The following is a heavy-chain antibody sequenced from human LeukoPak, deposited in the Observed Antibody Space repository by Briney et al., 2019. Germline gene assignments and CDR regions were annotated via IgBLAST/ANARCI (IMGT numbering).Heavy chain of an antibody. D-gene: IGHD6-19*01. J-gene: IGHJ4*02. CDR1: GFTFSKYW. Sequence: GGSLRLSCAASGFTFSKYWMLWVHQAPGKGLESVSRINTDGTVTTYADSVKGRFTVSRDNADNTMFLQMNSVRDEDTAVNYCATKQWLAPPPDSWGQGTPVTVSS. V-gene: IGHV3-74*01. CDR2: INTDGTVT. CDR3: ATKQWLAPPPDS.